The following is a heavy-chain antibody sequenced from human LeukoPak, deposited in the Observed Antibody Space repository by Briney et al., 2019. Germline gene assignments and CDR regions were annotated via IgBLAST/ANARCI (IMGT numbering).Heavy chain of an antibody. D-gene: IGHD2-15*01. V-gene: IGHV3-23*01. J-gene: IGHJ4*02. CDR3: AKKAYCSGGSCYPHAGLDY. CDR1: GFTFSSYA. Sequence: GGSLRLSCAASGFTFSSYAMSWVRQAPGKGLEWVSTISISGDSTDYAHSVKGRFTISRDNSKNTLYLQMNSLRAEDTAVYYCAKKAYCSGGSCYPHAGLDYWGQGTLVTVSS. CDR2: ISISGDST.